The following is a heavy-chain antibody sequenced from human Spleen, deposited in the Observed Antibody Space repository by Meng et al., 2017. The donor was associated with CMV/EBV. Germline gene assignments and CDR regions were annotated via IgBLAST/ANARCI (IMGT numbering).Heavy chain of an antibody. CDR2: ISWDGGST. CDR1: GFTFDDYA. Sequence: EVQVVEFGGVVVQPGGSMRLSCAASGFTFDDYAMHWARQAPGKGLEWVSLISWDGGSTYYADSVKGRFTISRDNSKNSLYLQMNSLRAEDTALYYCAKDMGSSPDYWGQGTLVTVSS. D-gene: IGHD2-2*01. V-gene: IGHV3-43D*03. J-gene: IGHJ4*02. CDR3: AKDMGSSPDY.